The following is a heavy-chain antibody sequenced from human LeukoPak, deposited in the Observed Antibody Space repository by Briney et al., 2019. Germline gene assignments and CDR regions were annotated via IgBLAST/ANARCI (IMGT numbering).Heavy chain of an antibody. CDR3: ARQGYSSSSGYFQH. D-gene: IGHD6-6*01. CDR2: IYPGDAAT. J-gene: IGHJ1*01. V-gene: IGHV5-51*01. Sequence: GESPKISCKGSGYSFTSYWIGWVRQMPGKGLEWMGIIYPGDAATTYGPSFQGQFTISADKSISPAYLQWSSLKASDTAMYYCARQGYSSSSGYFQHWGQGTLVSVSS. CDR1: GYSFTSYW.